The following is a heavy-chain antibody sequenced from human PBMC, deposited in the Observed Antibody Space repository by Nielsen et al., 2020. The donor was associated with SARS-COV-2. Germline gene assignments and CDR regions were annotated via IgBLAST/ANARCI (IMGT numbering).Heavy chain of an antibody. J-gene: IGHJ5*02. D-gene: IGHD6-19*01. CDR1: GGSFSGYY. CDR3: ARRGSGWYFYWFDP. CDR2: INHSGST. V-gene: IGHV4-34*01. Sequence: GSLRLSCAVYGGSFSGYYWSWIRQPPGKGLEWIGEINHSGSTNYNPSLKSRVTISVDTSKNQFSLKLSSVTAADTAVYYCARRGSGWYFYWFDPWGQGTLVIVSS.